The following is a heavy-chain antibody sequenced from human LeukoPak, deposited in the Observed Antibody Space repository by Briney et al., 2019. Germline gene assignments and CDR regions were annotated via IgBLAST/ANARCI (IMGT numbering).Heavy chain of an antibody. D-gene: IGHD2-2*02. V-gene: IGHV4-39*01. CDR1: GGSMSNIYY. Sequence: SETLSLTCNVSGGSMSNIYYWGWIRQPPGKGLEWIGNIFYSGITYYNPSLRSRVTIAIDTSKSQFSLKLTSVTAADTAVYYCARPGPVYCSSTSCYRARAWFDPWGQGTLVTVSS. CDR3: ARPGPVYCSSTSCYRARAWFDP. J-gene: IGHJ5*02. CDR2: IFYSGIT.